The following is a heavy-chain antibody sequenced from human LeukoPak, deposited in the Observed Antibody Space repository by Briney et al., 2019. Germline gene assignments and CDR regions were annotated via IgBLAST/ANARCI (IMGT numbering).Heavy chain of an antibody. D-gene: IGHD6-19*01. J-gene: IGHJ4*02. Sequence: PSETLSLTCTVSGGSISSYYWSWIRQPPGKGLKWIGYIYYSGSTYYNPSLKSRVTISVDTSKNQFSLKLGSVTAADTAVYYCARDVRGNGWYLYWGQGTLVTVSS. V-gene: IGHV4-59*01. CDR2: IYYSGST. CDR3: ARDVRGNGWYLY. CDR1: GGSISSYY.